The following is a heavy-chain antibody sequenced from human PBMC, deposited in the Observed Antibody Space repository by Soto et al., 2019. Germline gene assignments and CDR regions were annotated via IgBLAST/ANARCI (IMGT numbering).Heavy chain of an antibody. CDR1: GYTFTSYG. V-gene: IGHV1-18*01. CDR2: VSAYNGNT. Sequence: QVQLVQSGAEVKKPGASVKVSCKASGYTFTSYGISWVRQAPGQGREWMGWVSAYNGNTNYAQKLKGRVTRTTDTNTRKAYMEQMSIRSDDTAVYYCARAAAAGNGWFYPWGQGTLVTVSS. D-gene: IGHD6-13*01. CDR3: ARAAAAGNGWFYP. J-gene: IGHJ5*02.